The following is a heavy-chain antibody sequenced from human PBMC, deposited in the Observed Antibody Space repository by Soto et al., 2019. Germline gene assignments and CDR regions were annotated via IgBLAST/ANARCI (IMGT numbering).Heavy chain of an antibody. J-gene: IGHJ6*03. V-gene: IGHV3-11*01. CDR2: ISSSGSTI. CDR1: GFTFSDYY. D-gene: IGHD2-15*01. Sequence: GGSLRLSCAASGFTFSDYYMSWIRQAPGKGLEWVSYISSSGSTIYYADSVKGRFTISRDNAKNSLYLQMNSLRAEDTAVYYCARATECSGGSCYTLYYYYXDVWGKGTTVTVSS. CDR3: ARATECSGGSCYTLYYYYXDV.